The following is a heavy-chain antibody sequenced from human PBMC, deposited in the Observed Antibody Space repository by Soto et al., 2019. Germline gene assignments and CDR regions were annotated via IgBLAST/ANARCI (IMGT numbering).Heavy chain of an antibody. Sequence: QVQLQESGPGLMKPSETLSLTCAVSDDSSSSCKWSWIRQPPGRRLEWIGYIDSNGGTSYNPSLQSRVTISIDTSTKQFSLKLSSVTAADTAVYYCVRQGFGRLHGLVDVWGQGTTVTVS. CDR1: DDSSSSCK. CDR2: IDSNGGT. CDR3: VRQGFGRLHGLVDV. J-gene: IGHJ6*02. D-gene: IGHD3-10*01. V-gene: IGHV4-59*08.